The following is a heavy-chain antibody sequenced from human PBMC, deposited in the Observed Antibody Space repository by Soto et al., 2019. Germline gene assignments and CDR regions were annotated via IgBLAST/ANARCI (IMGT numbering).Heavy chain of an antibody. J-gene: IGHJ4*02. CDR1: GFTFSDAW. D-gene: IGHD2-15*01. CDR2: IKSKTDGETT. Sequence: PGGSLRLSCGASGFTFSDAWMNWVRQAPGKGLKRVGHIKSKTDGETTEYDAPVKGRFTISRDDSKNTLYLQMNSLKTEDTAVYYCTTDPGVVVVVDGVNSPFDYWGQGT. CDR3: TTDPGVVVVVDGVNSPFDY. V-gene: IGHV3-15*07.